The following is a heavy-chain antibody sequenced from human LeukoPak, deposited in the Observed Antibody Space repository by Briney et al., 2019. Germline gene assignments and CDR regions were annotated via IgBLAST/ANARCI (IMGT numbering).Heavy chain of an antibody. V-gene: IGHV4-34*01. J-gene: IGHJ4*02. D-gene: IGHD6-13*01. CDR2: INHSGST. CDR3: AVVEYSSSWYDY. Sequence: SETLSLTCAVYGGSFSGYYWSWIRQPPGKGLEWIGEINHSGSTNYNPSLKSRVTISVDTSKNQFSLQLSSVTAADTAVYYCAVVEYSSSWYDYWGQGTLVTVSS. CDR1: GGSFSGYY.